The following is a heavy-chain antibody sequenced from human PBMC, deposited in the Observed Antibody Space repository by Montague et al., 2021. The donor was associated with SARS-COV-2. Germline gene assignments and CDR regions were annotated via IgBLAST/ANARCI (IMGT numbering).Heavy chain of an antibody. CDR2: IYYSAST. Sequence: SETLSLTCTVSGSSVYSTNNYWGCVRQPPGKGLEWIGGIYYSASTYYNPSLKSPVTISVDTSKNKFSLKLSSVTAADTAVYYCARDLWLCLSVEGSFDYWGQGTLVTVSS. J-gene: IGHJ4*02. V-gene: IGHV4-39*07. CDR3: ARDLWLCLSVEGSFDY. CDR1: GSSVYSTNNY. D-gene: IGHD3-10*01.